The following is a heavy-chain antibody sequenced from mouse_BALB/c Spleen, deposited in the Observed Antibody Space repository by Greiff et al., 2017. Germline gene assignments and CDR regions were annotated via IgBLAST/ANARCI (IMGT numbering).Heavy chain of an antibody. D-gene: IGHD2-10*02. J-gene: IGHJ1*01. V-gene: IGHV3-8*02. CDR2: ISYSGST. CDR3: ARGGYGNYDWYFDV. Sequence: VQLKESGPSLVKPSQTLSLTCSVTGDSITSGYWNWIRKFPGNKLEYMGYISYSGSTYYNPSLKSRISITRDTSKNQYYLQLNSVTTEDTATYYWARGGYGNYDWYFDVWGAGTTVTVSS. CDR1: GDSITSGY.